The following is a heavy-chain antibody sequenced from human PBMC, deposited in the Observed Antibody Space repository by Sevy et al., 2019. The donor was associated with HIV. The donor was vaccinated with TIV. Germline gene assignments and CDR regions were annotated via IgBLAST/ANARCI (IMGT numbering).Heavy chain of an antibody. J-gene: IGHJ3*01. CDR2: ISSDGNDK. Sequence: GGSLRLSCAASGFTFSSYGIHWVRQTPGKGLEWVSFISSDGNDKYYADSVKGRFSISRDNSKKTVNLQVDGLRPEDSTVYFCGKPNTYYVDDRGPEGDAFDLWGQGTMVTVSS. D-gene: IGHD3-16*01. CDR3: GKPNTYYVDDRGPEGDAFDL. V-gene: IGHV3-30*18. CDR1: GFTFSSYG.